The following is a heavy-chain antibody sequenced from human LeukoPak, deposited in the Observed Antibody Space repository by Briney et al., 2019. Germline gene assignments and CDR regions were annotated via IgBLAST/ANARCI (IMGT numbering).Heavy chain of an antibody. CDR2: ISYDGSNK. CDR3: ARVHFWSGYYWGPYYYYMDV. D-gene: IGHD3-3*02. J-gene: IGHJ6*03. Sequence: PGGSLRLSCAASGFTFSSYAMHWVRQAPGKGLEWVAVISYDGSNKYYADSVKGRFTISRDNSKNTLYLQMNSLRAEDTAVYYCARVHFWSGYYWGPYYYYMDVWGNGTTVTVSS. CDR1: GFTFSSYA. V-gene: IGHV3-30*04.